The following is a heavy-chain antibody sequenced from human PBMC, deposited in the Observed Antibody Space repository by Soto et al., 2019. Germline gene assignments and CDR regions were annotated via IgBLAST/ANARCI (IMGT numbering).Heavy chain of an antibody. Sequence: ASVKVSCKASGYTFSRYYIHWVRRAPGQGFEWMGIINPSGATTSYAQKFQGRVTLTSDTPTSTVYMELSSLRSEDTAVYYCARWAYFDTAGSQNYGMDVWGQGTTVTSP. CDR2: INPSGATT. J-gene: IGHJ6*02. CDR3: ARWAYFDTAGSQNYGMDV. V-gene: IGHV1-46*03. CDR1: GYTFSRYY. D-gene: IGHD3-22*01.